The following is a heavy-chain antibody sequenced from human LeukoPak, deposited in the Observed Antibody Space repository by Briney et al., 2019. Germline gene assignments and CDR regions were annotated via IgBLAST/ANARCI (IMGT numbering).Heavy chain of an antibody. CDR2: IYYSGST. J-gene: IGHJ4*02. CDR1: GDSVSSDSYY. CDR3: ARQSALRFFDY. Sequence: PSETLSLTSTVSGDSVSSDSYYWGWIRQSPGKGLEWIGSIYYSGSTFYNPSLKSRVTISVDTSKNQFSLKLNSVTAADTTVYYCARQSALRFFDYWGQGTLVTVSS. V-gene: IGHV4-39*01.